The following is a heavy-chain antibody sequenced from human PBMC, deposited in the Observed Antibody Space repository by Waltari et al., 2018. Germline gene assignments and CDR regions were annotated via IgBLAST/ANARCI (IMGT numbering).Heavy chain of an antibody. CDR3: ARADYGSSGREPMPDY. Sequence: QVQLVQSGAEVKKPGASVKVSCKASGYTFTSYGISWVRQAPGQGLEWMGWISAYKGNKNDAQKLQGRVTMTTDTSTSTAYMELRSLRSDDTAVYYCARADYGSSGREPMPDYWGQGTLVTVPS. CDR2: ISAYKGNK. CDR1: GYTFTSYG. V-gene: IGHV1-18*01. J-gene: IGHJ4*02. D-gene: IGHD3-22*01.